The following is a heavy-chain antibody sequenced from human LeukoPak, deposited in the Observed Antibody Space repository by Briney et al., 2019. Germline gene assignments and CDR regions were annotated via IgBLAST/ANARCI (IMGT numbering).Heavy chain of an antibody. V-gene: IGHV1-18*01. CDR2: ISAYNGNT. CDR3: ASSIAVAGISAFDI. D-gene: IGHD6-19*01. Sequence: GASVKVSCKASGYTFTSYGISWVRQAPGQGLEWMGWISAYNGNTNYAQKLQGRVTMTTDTSTSTAYMELRSLRSDDTAVYYCASSIAVAGISAFDIWGQRTMVTVSS. J-gene: IGHJ3*02. CDR1: GYTFTSYG.